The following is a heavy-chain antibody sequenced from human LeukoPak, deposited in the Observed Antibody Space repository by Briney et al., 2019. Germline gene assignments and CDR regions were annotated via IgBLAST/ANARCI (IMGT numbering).Heavy chain of an antibody. CDR3: ARGPPYSSGWYTSTSYYFDY. CDR2: INHSGST. Sequence: SETLSLTCAVYGGSFSGYYCSWIRQPPGKGLEWIGEINHSGSTNYNPSLKSRVTISVDTSKNQFSLKLSSVTAADTAVYYCARGPPYSSGWYTSTSYYFDYWGQGTQVTVSS. J-gene: IGHJ4*02. D-gene: IGHD6-19*01. CDR1: GGSFSGYY. V-gene: IGHV4-34*01.